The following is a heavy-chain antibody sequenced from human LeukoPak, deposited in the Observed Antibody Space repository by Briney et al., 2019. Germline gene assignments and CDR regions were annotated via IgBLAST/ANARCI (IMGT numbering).Heavy chain of an antibody. J-gene: IGHJ3*02. Sequence: GGSLRLSCAASGFTFSSYGMSWVRQAPGKGLEWVSAISGSGGSTYYADSVKGRFTISRDNSKNTLYLQMNSLRAEDTAVYYCAKDYGDYVFPEAAFDIWGQGTMVAVSS. CDR1: GFTFSSYG. V-gene: IGHV3-23*01. CDR2: ISGSGGST. CDR3: AKDYGDYVFPEAAFDI. D-gene: IGHD4-17*01.